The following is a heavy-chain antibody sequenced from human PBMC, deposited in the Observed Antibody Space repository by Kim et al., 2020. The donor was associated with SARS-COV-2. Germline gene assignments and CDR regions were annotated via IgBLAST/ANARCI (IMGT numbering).Heavy chain of an antibody. Sequence: AGSVKGRFTISRDNSKNTLYLQRNSLRAEDTAVYYCAKTSYYDSSGSSLWGQGTLVTVSS. CDR3: AKTSYYDSSGSSL. J-gene: IGHJ4*02. V-gene: IGHV3-23*01. D-gene: IGHD3-22*01.